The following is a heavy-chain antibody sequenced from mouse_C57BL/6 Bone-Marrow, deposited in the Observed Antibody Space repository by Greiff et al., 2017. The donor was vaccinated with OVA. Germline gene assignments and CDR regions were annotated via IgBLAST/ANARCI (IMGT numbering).Heavy chain of an antibody. D-gene: IGHD1-1*01. V-gene: IGHV1-53*01. CDR3: ARSNYYGSSFYAMDY. J-gene: IGHJ4*01. Sequence: QVQLQQPGPELVKPGASVKLSCKASGYTFTSYWMHWVKQRPGQGLEWIGNINPSNGGTNYNEKFKSKATLTVDKSSSTAYMQLSSLTSEDSAVYYCARSNYYGSSFYAMDYWGQGTSVTVSS. CDR1: GYTFTSYW. CDR2: INPSNGGT.